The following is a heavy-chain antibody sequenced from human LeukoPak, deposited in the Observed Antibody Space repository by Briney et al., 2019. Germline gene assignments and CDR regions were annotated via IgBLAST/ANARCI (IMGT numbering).Heavy chain of an antibody. CDR2: ISYDGSNK. V-gene: IGHV3-30*18. D-gene: IGHD2/OR15-2a*01. CDR3: GKDLVVTTVYYFYYGMDV. Sequence: PGGSLRLSCAASGFIFSSYGMHWVSQAPGKGLEWVAVISYDGSNKYYADSVKGRFTISRDNSKNTLYLQMNSLRAEDTAVYYCGKDLVVTTVYYFYYGMDVRGQGTTVTVSS. CDR1: GFIFSSYG. J-gene: IGHJ6*02.